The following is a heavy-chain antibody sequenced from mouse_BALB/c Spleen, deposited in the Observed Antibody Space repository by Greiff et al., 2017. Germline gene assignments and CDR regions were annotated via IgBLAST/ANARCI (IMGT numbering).Heavy chain of an antibody. V-gene: IGHV5-17*02. CDR3: ARDYWGFDY. D-gene: IGHD2-13*01. Sequence: EVKLVESGGGLVQPGGSRKLSCAASGFTFSSFGMHWVRQAPEKGLEWVAYISSGSSTIYYADTVKGRFTISRDNPKNTLFLQMTSLRSEDTAMYYCARDYWGFDYWGQGTTLTVSS. J-gene: IGHJ2*01. CDR1: GFTFSSFG. CDR2: ISSGSSTI.